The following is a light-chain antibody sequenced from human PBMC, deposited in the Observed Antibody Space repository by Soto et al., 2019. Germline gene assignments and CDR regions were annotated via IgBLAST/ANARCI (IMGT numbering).Light chain of an antibody. CDR2: EDN. Sequence: NFMLTQPHSVSESPGKTVTISCTPSSGSIASKYVQWYQQRPGSAPTTVIYEDNQRPSGVPDRFSGSIDTSSNSASLTISGLKTEHEADYYCQSYDTSNYVFGTGTKVTVL. CDR3: QSYDTSNYV. J-gene: IGLJ1*01. V-gene: IGLV6-57*04. CDR1: SGSIASKY.